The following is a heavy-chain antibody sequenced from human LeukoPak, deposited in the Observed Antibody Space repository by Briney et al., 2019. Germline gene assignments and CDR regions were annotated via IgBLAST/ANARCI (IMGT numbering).Heavy chain of an antibody. CDR2: ISYDGSNK. CDR1: GFTFSSYA. V-gene: IGHV3-30-3*01. CDR3: ARSPDLSLYSSGWPDY. D-gene: IGHD6-19*01. Sequence: PGGSLRLSCAASGFTFSSYAMHWVRQAPGKGLEWVAVISYDGSNKYYADSVKGRFTISRDNSKNTLYLQMNSLRAEDTAVYYCARSPDLSLYSSGWPDYWGQGTLVTVSS. J-gene: IGHJ4*02.